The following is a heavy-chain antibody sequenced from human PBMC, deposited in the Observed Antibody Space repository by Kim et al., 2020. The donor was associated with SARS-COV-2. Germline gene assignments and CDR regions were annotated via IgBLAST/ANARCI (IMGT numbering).Heavy chain of an antibody. CDR1: GYTFTSYD. V-gene: IGHV1-8*01. CDR3: ARHDGYCSSTSCSPYYYYGMDV. J-gene: IGHJ6*02. D-gene: IGHD2-2*01. Sequence: ASVKVSCKASGYTFTSYDINWVRQATGQGLEWMGWMNPNSGNTGYAQKFQGRVTMTRNTSISTAYMELSSLRSEDTAVYYCARHDGYCSSTSCSPYYYYGMDVWGQWTTVTVSS. CDR2: MNPNSGNT.